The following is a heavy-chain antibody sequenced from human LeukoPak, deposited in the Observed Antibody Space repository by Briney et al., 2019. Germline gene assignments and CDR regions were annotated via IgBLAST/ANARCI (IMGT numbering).Heavy chain of an antibody. J-gene: IGHJ4*02. D-gene: IGHD3-3*01. CDR3: AKVGYNYDFWSGPPDY. CDR1: GFTFDDYA. Sequence: GGSLRLSCAASGFTFDDYAMHWVRQAPGKGLEWVSGISWNSGSIGYADSVKGRFTISRDNAKNSLYLQMNSLGAEDTALYYCAKVGYNYDFWSGPPDYWGQGTLVTVSS. CDR2: ISWNSGSI. V-gene: IGHV3-9*01.